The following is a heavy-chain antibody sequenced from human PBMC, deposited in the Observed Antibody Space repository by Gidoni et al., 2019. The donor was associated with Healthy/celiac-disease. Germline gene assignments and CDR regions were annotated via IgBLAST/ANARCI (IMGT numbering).Heavy chain of an antibody. CDR3: AADPGGVVGATVYYYYYGMDV. CDR1: GFTFTSSA. D-gene: IGHD1-26*01. CDR2: IVVGSGNT. V-gene: IGHV1-58*01. J-gene: IGHJ6*02. Sequence: QMQLVQSGPEVKKPGASVKVSCKASGFTFTSSAVQWVRQARGQRLEWIGWIVVGSGNTNYAQKFQERVTITRDMSTSTAYMELSSLRSEDTAVYYCAADPGGVVGATVYYYYYGMDVWGQGTTVTVSS.